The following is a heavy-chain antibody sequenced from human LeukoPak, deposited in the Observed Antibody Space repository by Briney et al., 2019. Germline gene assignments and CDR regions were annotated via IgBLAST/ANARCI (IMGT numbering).Heavy chain of an antibody. J-gene: IGHJ4*02. CDR2: IYYSGST. CDR3: ARSPPQLLWFGELVPPIFDY. D-gene: IGHD3-10*01. CDR1: GGSISSSSYY. Sequence: PSETLSLTCTVSGGSISSSSYYWGWIRQPPGKGLEWIGSIYYSGSTYYNPSLKSRVTISVDTSKNQFSLKLSSVTAADTAVYYCARSPPQLLWFGELVPPIFDYWGQGTLVTVSS. V-gene: IGHV4-39*07.